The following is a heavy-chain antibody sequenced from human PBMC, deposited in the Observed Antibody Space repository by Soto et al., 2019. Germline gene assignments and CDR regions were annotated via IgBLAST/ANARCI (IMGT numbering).Heavy chain of an antibody. CDR3: ARAYQLLKYYFDY. D-gene: IGHD3-16*01. V-gene: IGHV1-46*01. J-gene: IGHJ4*02. CDR2: INPSGGST. CDR1: GDTFTTYY. Sequence: GASVKVCCKASGDTFTTYYIHWVRQAPGQGLEWMGMINPSGGSTNYAQKFQGRVTMTRDTSTTIVYMELTSLRSEDTAVYYCARAYQLLKYYFDYWGQGTLVTVSS.